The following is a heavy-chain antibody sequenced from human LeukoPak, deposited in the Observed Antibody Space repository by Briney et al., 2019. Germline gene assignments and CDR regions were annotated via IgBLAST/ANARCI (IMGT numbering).Heavy chain of an antibody. Sequence: SQTLSLTCAISGDSVSSNSATWTWIRQSPSRGLEWVGRTYYRSKWYNDYAVSVKSRITINPDTSKNQFSLQLNSVTPEDTAVYYCARERGSPTWFDYWGQGTLVTVSS. V-gene: IGHV6-1*01. CDR2: TYYRSKWYN. CDR3: ARERGSPTWFDY. CDR1: GDSVSSNSAT. J-gene: IGHJ5*01. D-gene: IGHD1-26*01.